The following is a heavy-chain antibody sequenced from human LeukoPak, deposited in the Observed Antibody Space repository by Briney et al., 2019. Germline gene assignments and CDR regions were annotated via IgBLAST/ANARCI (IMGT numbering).Heavy chain of an antibody. J-gene: IGHJ5*02. CDR2: ISSSSSYI. CDR1: GFTFSSYS. Sequence: GGSLRLSCAAFGFTFSSYSMNWVRQAPGKGLEWVSSISSSSSYIYYADSVKGRFTISRDNAKNSLYLQMNSLRAEDTAVYYCASGPHRRAGNWFDPWGQGTLVTVSS. CDR3: ASGPHRRAGNWFDP. V-gene: IGHV3-21*01.